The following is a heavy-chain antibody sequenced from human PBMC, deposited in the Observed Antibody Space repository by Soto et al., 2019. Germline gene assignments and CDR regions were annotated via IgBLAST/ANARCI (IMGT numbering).Heavy chain of an antibody. V-gene: IGHV4-30-4*01. Sequence: QVQLQESGPGLVKPSQTLSLTCTVSGGSISSGDYYWSWIRQPPGKGLEWIGYIYYSGSTYYNPAHERRVTISVDTSKSQFSLKLSSVTAADTAVYYCACRSRTDYPRSYYFDYWGQGTLVTVSS. D-gene: IGHD4-17*01. CDR2: IYYSGST. CDR1: GGSISSGDYY. CDR3: ACRSRTDYPRSYYFDY. J-gene: IGHJ4*02.